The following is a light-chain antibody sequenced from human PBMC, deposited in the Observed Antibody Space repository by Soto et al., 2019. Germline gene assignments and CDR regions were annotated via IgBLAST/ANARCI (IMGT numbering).Light chain of an antibody. Sequence: QSALTQPASVSGSPGQSITISCSGTTSDVGRYNLVSWYQHHPGKAPKLLIYEGSKRPSGVSNRFSGSKSGNTASLTISGLQAEDEDDYYCCSYAGSYTVELGGGTKLTVL. CDR2: EGS. CDR1: TSDVGRYNL. V-gene: IGLV2-23*01. CDR3: CSYAGSYTVE. J-gene: IGLJ2*01.